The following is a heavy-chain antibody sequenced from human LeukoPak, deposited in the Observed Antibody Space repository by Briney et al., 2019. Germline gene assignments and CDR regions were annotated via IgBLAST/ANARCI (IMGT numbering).Heavy chain of an antibody. J-gene: IGHJ4*02. CDR2: ISSSGATI. CDR1: GFTFKSYE. Sequence: GGSLTLSCAASGFTFKSYEMNWVRQAPGKGLEWLSYISSSGATIYYADAVKGRFAISRDNAKNSLYPQMNRLRAEDPAVYYCAREDDNWNDLDCWGQGTLVTVCS. D-gene: IGHD1-1*01. V-gene: IGHV3-48*03. CDR3: AREDDNWNDLDC.